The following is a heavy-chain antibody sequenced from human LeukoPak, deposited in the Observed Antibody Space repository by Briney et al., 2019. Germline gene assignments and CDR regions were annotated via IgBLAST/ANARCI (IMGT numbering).Heavy chain of an antibody. J-gene: IGHJ5*02. CDR3: ARGGIAAAGKKVRWFDP. V-gene: IGHV4-34*01. CDR2: INHSGST. CDR1: GGSFSGYY. D-gene: IGHD6-13*01. Sequence: PSETLSLTYAVYGGSFSGYYWSWIRQPPGKGLEWIGEINHSGSTNYNPSLKSRVTISVDTSKNQFSLKLSSVTAADTAVYYCARGGIAAAGKKVRWFDPWGQGTLVTVSS.